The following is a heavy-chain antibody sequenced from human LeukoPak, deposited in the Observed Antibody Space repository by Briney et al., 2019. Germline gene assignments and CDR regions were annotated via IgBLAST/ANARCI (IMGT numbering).Heavy chain of an antibody. Sequence: SETLSLTCTVSGGSLSSSSYYWGWIRHPPGKGLEWLGSINYGVDPSLRSRGTISVDTSKNQFSLKLSSVTAADTAVYYCARLPQGGSTYGPLDVWGQGTTVTVSS. CDR2: INYGV. CDR1: GGSLSSSSYY. V-gene: IGHV4-39*01. CDR3: ARLPQGGSTYGPLDV. J-gene: IGHJ6*02. D-gene: IGHD5-18*01.